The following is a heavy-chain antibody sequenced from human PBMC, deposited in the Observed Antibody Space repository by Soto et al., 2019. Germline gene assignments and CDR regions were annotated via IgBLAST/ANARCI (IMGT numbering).Heavy chain of an antibody. D-gene: IGHD5-18*01. J-gene: IGHJ4*02. V-gene: IGHV3-7*03. CDR3: ARVDTSVGFDN. CDR2: IKQDGSEK. Sequence: RLSCAASRFIFSSYWMSWVRQAPGKRLEWLARIKQDGSEKYYVDSVKGRFTISRDNAKNSLYLQMNRLRAEDTAVYYCARVDTSVGFDNCGQGTMVTVSS. CDR1: RFIFSSYW.